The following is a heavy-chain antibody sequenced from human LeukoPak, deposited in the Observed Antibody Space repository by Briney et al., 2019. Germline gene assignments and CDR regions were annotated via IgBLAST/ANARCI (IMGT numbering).Heavy chain of an antibody. CDR1: GYSISSGYY. Sequence: SETLSLTCTVSGYSISSGYYWGWIRQPPGKGLEWTGSIYHSGSTYYNPSLKSRVTISVDTSKNQFSLKLSSVTAADTAVYYCARALAVRGWFDPWGQGTLVTVSS. J-gene: IGHJ5*02. CDR2: IYHSGST. D-gene: IGHD3-10*02. V-gene: IGHV4-38-2*02. CDR3: ARALAVRGWFDP.